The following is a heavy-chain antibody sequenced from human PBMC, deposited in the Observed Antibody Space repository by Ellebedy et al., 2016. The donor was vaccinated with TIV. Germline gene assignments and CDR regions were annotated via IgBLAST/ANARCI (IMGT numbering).Heavy chain of an antibody. CDR3: ARDPVAAAGIVYYYYGMDV. V-gene: IGHV6-1*01. J-gene: IGHJ6*02. D-gene: IGHD6-13*01. CDR1: GDSVSSNSAA. Sequence: SETLSLTCAISGDSVSSNSAAWNWIRQSPSRGLEWLGRTYYRSKWYNDYAVSVKSRITINPDTSKNQFSLQLNSVTPEDTAVYYCARDPVAAAGIVYYYYGMDVWGQGTTVTVSS. CDR2: TYYRSKWYN.